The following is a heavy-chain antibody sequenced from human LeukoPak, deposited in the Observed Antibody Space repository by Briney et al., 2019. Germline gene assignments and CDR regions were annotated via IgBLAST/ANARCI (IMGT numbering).Heavy chain of an antibody. D-gene: IGHD3-10*01. V-gene: IGHV4-4*07. CDR1: GGSISSYY. CDR2: IYSSGST. J-gene: IGHJ6*03. Sequence: SETLSLTCTVSGGSISSYYWSWIRQPAGKGLEWIGRIYSSGSTNYNPSLKSRVTMSVDTSKNQFSLKLSSVTPEDTAVYYCAREFTMVRGVIRRYYYYYMDVWGKGTTVTVSS. CDR3: AREFTMVRGVIRRYYYYYMDV.